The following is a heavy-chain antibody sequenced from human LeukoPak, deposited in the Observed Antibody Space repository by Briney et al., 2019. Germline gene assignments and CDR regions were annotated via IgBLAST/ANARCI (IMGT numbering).Heavy chain of an antibody. CDR1: GFTLSSYG. D-gene: IGHD5-18*01. CDR2: TRYDGSDK. Sequence: GGSPRLSCAASGFTLSSYGMHWVRQAPGKGLEWVAVTRYDGSDKYYADSVKGRFTISRDNSKSTLYLQVISLRDEDTAVYYCAREGYGYGPTLGYWGQGTLVTVSS. J-gene: IGHJ4*02. CDR3: AREGYGYGPTLGY. V-gene: IGHV3-33*01.